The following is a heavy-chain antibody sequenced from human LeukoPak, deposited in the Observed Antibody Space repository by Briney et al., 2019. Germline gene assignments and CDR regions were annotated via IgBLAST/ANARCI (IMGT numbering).Heavy chain of an antibody. CDR1: GFTFSSYE. Sequence: PGGSLRLSCAASGFTFSSYEMNWVRQAPGKGLEWVSYISSSGSTIYYADSVKGRFTISRDNAKNSLYLQMNSLRAEDTAVYYCARDWLDTTMWGFDYWGQGTLVTVSS. V-gene: IGHV3-48*03. D-gene: IGHD5-18*01. CDR2: ISSSGSTI. J-gene: IGHJ4*02. CDR3: ARDWLDTTMWGFDY.